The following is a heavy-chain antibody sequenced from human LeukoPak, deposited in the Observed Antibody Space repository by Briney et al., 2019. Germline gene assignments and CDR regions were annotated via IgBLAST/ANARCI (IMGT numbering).Heavy chain of an antibody. D-gene: IGHD4-17*01. J-gene: IGHJ4*02. CDR1: GYTFTGYY. Sequence: GASVKVSCKASGYTFTGYYMHWVRQAPGQGLEWMGWISAYNGNTNYAQKLQGRVTMTTDTSTSTAYMELRSLRSDDTAVYYCATFTYEDYGDYVHPYFDYWGQGTLVTVSS. CDR2: ISAYNGNT. CDR3: ATFTYEDYGDYVHPYFDY. V-gene: IGHV1-18*04.